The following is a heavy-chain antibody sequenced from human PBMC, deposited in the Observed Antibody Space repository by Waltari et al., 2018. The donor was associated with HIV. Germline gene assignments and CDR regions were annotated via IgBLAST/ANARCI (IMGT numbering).Heavy chain of an antibody. Sequence: QVQLQESGPGLVKPSQTLSLTCTVSGGSISSGSHYWSWIRQAAGKGLEWIGRLYTSGSTNYNPSLKSRVTISVDTSKNHFSLKLRSVTAADTAVYYCARESAGHDAFDIWGQGTMVTVSS. V-gene: IGHV4-61*02. CDR3: ARESAGHDAFDI. CDR1: GGSISSGSHY. D-gene: IGHD6-13*01. CDR2: LYTSGST. J-gene: IGHJ3*02.